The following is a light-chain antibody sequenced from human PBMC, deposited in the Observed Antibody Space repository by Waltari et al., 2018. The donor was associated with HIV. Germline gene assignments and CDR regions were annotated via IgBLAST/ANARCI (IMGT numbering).Light chain of an antibody. J-gene: IGLJ2*01. CDR3: QSYDSSLNGHVV. Sequence: QSVLTQAPSVSGAPGQRVTISCTGSRSNFGTGYDVHWYQQLPGTAPKPLIYANSQRPSGVPARFSGSKSATSASLVITGLQAEDEADYYCQSYDSSLNGHVVFGGGTKVTVL. CDR1: RSNFGTGYD. CDR2: ANS. V-gene: IGLV1-40*01.